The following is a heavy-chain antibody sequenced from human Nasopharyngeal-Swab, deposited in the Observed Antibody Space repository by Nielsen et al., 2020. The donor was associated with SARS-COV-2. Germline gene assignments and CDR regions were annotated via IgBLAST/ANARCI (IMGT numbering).Heavy chain of an antibody. D-gene: IGHD7-27*01. Sequence: GESLKISCAGSGFTFSRYWMSWVRQAPGKGLEWVANIKENGSDKYYVDSVKGRFTISKDNAKTSLYLQMNSLGAEDTAVYFCARDPPFTGDYYFDYWGQGTLVTVSS. CDR2: IKENGSDK. V-gene: IGHV3-7*01. CDR1: GFTFSRYW. J-gene: IGHJ4*02. CDR3: ARDPPFTGDYYFDY.